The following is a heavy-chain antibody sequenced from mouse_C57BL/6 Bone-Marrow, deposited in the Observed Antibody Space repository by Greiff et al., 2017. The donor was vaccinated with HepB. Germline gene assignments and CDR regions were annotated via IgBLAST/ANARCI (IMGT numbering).Heavy chain of an antibody. D-gene: IGHD2-5*01. CDR2: IYPSDSET. V-gene: IGHV1-61*01. CDR1: GYTFTSYW. J-gene: IGHJ3*01. Sequence: QVQLKQPGAELVRPGSSVKLSCKASGYTFTSYWMDWVKQRPGQGLEWIGNIYPSDSETHYNQKFKDKATLTVDKSSSTAYMRLSSLTSEDSAVYYCARRSYYSNLRVWFAYWGQGTLVTVSA. CDR3: ARRSYYSNLRVWFAY.